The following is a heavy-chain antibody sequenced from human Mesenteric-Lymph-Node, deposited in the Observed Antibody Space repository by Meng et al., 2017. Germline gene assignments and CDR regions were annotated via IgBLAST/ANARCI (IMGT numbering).Heavy chain of an antibody. D-gene: IGHD3-10*01. V-gene: IGHV4-39*07. CDR1: GGSISSGSYY. CDR3: ARVVNAAFDI. CDR2: IYYSGST. Sequence: GSLRLSCTGSGGSISSGSYYWSWTRQPPGKGLEWIGSIYYSGSTYYNPSLKSRVTISVDTSKNQFSLKLSSVTAADTAVYYCARVVNAAFDIWGQGTMVTVSS. J-gene: IGHJ3*02.